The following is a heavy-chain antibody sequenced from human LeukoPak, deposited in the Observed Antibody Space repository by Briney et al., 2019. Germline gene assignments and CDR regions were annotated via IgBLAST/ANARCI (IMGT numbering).Heavy chain of an antibody. D-gene: IGHD3-22*01. CDR2: IYYSGST. V-gene: IGHV4-39*07. CDR1: GGSISSSSYY. CDR3: ARPAYYDGSGYYYPLRWGNYMDV. Sequence: SETLSLTCTVSGGSISSSSYYWGWIRQPPGKGLEWIGSIYYSGSTYYNPSLKSRVTISVDTSKNQFSLKLSSVTAADTAVYYCARPAYYDGSGYYYPLRWGNYMDVWGKGTTVTVSS. J-gene: IGHJ6*03.